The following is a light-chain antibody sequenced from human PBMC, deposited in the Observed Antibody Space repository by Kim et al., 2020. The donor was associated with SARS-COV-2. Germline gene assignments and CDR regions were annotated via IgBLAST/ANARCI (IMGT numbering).Light chain of an antibody. CDR1: SSDVGGYNY. J-gene: IGLJ1*01. Sequence: QSALTQPASVSGSPGQSITISCTGTSSDVGGYNYVSWYQQHPGKAPKLMIYDVSKRPSGVSNRFSGSKSGNTASLTISGLQAEDEADYYCSSYTSSSTSLIVFGTGTKVTVL. CDR2: DVS. CDR3: SSYTSSSTSLIV. V-gene: IGLV2-14*01.